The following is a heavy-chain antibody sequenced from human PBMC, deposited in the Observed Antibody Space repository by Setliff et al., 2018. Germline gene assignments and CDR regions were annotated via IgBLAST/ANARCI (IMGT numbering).Heavy chain of an antibody. Sequence: PSETLRLSCAASGFTFKDYGMAWVRQSPGKGLEWVAGINWSGGTAGYADSVRGRFTISRDNAKSSVYLQMSSLRAEDTAFYFCAKGAHFSNYARVFDPWGQGTLVTVSS. CDR2: INWSGGTA. CDR1: GFTFKDYG. V-gene: IGHV3-20*04. CDR3: AKGAHFSNYARVFDP. J-gene: IGHJ5*02. D-gene: IGHD4-4*01.